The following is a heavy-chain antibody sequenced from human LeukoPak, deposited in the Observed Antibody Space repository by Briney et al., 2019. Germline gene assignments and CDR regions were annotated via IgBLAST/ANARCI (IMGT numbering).Heavy chain of an antibody. CDR2: IYYSGST. J-gene: IGHJ4*02. D-gene: IGHD5-18*01. Sequence: SETLSLTCTISGGSISSYYWSWIRQPPGKGLEWIGYIYYSGSTDYNPSLKSRVTISVDTSKNQFSLKLSSVTAADTALYYCARTPTTYTYGTFDSWGRGTLVTVSS. CDR1: GGSISSYY. V-gene: IGHV4-59*01. CDR3: ARTPTTYTYGTFDS.